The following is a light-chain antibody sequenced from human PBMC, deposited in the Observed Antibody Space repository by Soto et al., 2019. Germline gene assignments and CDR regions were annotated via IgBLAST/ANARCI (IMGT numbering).Light chain of an antibody. V-gene: IGKV3-15*01. CDR1: QSVSSN. CDR2: GAS. CDR3: QQYNNWPLT. Sequence: EIVMTQSPATLSVSPGERATLSCRASQSVSSNLAWYQQKPGQAPRLLIYGASTRATGIPARFSGSGSGTVFTLTIISLQSEDFAVYYCQQYNNWPLTFGGGTKVDIK. J-gene: IGKJ4*01.